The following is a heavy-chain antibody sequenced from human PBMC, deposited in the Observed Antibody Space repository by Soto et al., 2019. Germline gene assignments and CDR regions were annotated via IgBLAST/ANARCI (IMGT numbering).Heavy chain of an antibody. CDR1: GGSFSGYH. CDR2: INPVGST. CDR3: ARGQREDAYFDS. V-gene: IGHV4-34*02. Sequence: QVQLQERGAGLLRPSETLSLTCGVYGGSFSGYHWNWIRQPPGKGLEWIGDINPVGSTKYNPSLKSRVSISLDTSKNQFSLKLSSVTAADTAVYYCARGQREDAYFDSSGQGTLVSVSS. J-gene: IGHJ4*02.